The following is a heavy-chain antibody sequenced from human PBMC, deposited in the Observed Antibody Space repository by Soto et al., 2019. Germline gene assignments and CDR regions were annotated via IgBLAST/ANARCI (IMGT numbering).Heavy chain of an antibody. D-gene: IGHD1-20*01. CDR1: GFTFSSYA. V-gene: IGHV3-23*01. Sequence: EVQLLESGGGLVQPGGSLRLSCAASGFTFSSYAMSWVRETPGQGLEWVSSISGTGGNTYYADSVTGRFTISRDNSKNTLYLQMNSLRAEETATYYCAKNRITEYYYEAMDVWGQGTTVTVSS. J-gene: IGHJ6*02. CDR2: ISGTGGNT. CDR3: AKNRITEYYYEAMDV.